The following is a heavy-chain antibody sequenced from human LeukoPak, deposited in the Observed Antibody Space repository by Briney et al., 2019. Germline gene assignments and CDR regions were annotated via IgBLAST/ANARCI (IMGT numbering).Heavy chain of an antibody. CDR1: GYTFTSYY. J-gene: IGHJ4*02. V-gene: IGHV1-46*01. D-gene: IGHD3-10*01. CDR3: ARVDGSGEYYFDY. Sequence: VASVKVSCKASGYTFTSYYMHWVRQAPGQGLEWMGIINPSGGSTSYAQKFQGRVTTTRDMSTSTVYMELSSLRSEDTAVYYCARVDGSGEYYFDYWGQGTLVTVSS. CDR2: INPSGGST.